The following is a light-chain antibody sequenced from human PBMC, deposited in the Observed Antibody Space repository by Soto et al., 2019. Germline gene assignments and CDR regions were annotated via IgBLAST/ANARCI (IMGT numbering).Light chain of an antibody. CDR1: QSFSSN. V-gene: IGKV3-15*01. CDR3: QQHNQWPIT. CDR2: GAS. Sequence: LVITQSXXTLSVSPWGRAALSXRASQSFSSNVAWYQQKPGQAPRLLIYGASTRATGIPARFSGSGSGTEFTLTINSLQSEDSAVYYCQQHNQWPITFGQGTRLEIK. J-gene: IGKJ5*01.